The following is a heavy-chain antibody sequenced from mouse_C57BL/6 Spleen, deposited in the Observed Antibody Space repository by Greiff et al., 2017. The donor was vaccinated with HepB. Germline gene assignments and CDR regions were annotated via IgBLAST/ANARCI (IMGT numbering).Heavy chain of an antibody. D-gene: IGHD1-1*01. V-gene: IGHV5-4*03. J-gene: IGHJ1*03. CDR2: ISDGGSYT. CDR3: ARGLITTVVADWYFDV. Sequence: EVKLVESGGGLVKPGGSLKLSCAASGFTFSSYAMSWVRQTPEKRLEWVATISDGGSYTYYPDNVKGRFTISRDNAKNNLYLQMSHLKSEDTAMYYCARGLITTVVADWYFDVWGTGTTVTVSS. CDR1: GFTFSSYA.